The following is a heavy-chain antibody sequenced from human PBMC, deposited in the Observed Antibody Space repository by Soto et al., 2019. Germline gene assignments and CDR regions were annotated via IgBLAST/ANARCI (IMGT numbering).Heavy chain of an antibody. J-gene: IGHJ5*02. V-gene: IGHV4-34*01. CDR3: ARGLVLMVYVANWFDP. CDR2: INHSGST. CDR1: GGSFSDYY. D-gene: IGHD2-8*01. Sequence: SETLSLTCAVYGGSFSDYYWSWIRQPPGKGLEWIGEINHSGSTNYNPSLKSRVTISVDTSKNQFSLKLSSVTAADTAVYYCARGLVLMVYVANWFDPWGQGTLVTVSS.